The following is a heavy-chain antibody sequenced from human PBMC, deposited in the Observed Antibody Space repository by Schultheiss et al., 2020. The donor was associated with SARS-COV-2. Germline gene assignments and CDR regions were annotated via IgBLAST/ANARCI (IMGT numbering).Heavy chain of an antibody. J-gene: IGHJ4*02. Sequence: SETLSLTCTVSGGSISSYYWSWIRQPPGKGLEWIGYIYYSGSTNYNPSLKSRVTISVDTSKNQFSLKLSSVTAADTAVYYCARWRGVGGFDYWGQGTLVTVSS. V-gene: IGHV4-59*08. CDR1: GGSISSYY. D-gene: IGHD3-10*01. CDR2: IYYSGST. CDR3: ARWRGVGGFDY.